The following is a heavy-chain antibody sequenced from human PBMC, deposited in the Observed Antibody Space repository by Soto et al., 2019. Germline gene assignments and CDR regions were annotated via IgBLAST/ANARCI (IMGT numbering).Heavy chain of an antibody. D-gene: IGHD3-10*01. CDR2: ISFDGSNK. J-gene: IGHJ4*02. Sequence: QVQLVESGGGVVQPGRSLRLSCAASGFSFSSYGMHWVRHAPGKGLEWVAVISFDGSNKYCGDSVKGRFTISRDNSKNTLYLQMNSLRAEDTAVYYCAGGQYFFDYCGQGTLFTVSS. CDR1: GFSFSSYG. V-gene: IGHV3-30*03. CDR3: AGGQYFFDY.